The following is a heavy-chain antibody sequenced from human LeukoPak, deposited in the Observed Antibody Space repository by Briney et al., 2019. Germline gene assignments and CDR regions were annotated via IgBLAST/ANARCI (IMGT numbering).Heavy chain of an antibody. V-gene: IGHV3-23*01. CDR1: EFTFSSCA. J-gene: IGHJ4*02. CDR2: ISGGGGST. CDR3: AKAVGYDYGYYFDF. Sequence: PGGSLRLSCAASEFTFSSCAMGWVRQTPGKGLQWVSTISGGGGSTYYADSVKGRFTISRDNSRNTLYLRLTSLRAEDTAVYYCAKAVGYDYGYYFDFWGQGTLVTISS. D-gene: IGHD5-18*01.